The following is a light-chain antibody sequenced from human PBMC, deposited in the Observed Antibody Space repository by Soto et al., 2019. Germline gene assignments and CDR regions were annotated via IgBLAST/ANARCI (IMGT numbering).Light chain of an antibody. CDR3: QQYNSWPTYT. V-gene: IGKV3-15*01. CDR1: QSVSRN. CDR2: GAS. Sequence: EIVLTQSPDTLSLSPGERATLSCRASQSVSRNLAWYQQKPGQAPRLLIYGASTRATGIPDRFSGGGSGTEFTLTIRSLQSEDFVVYDCQQYNSWPTYTFGQGTRVDI. J-gene: IGKJ1*01.